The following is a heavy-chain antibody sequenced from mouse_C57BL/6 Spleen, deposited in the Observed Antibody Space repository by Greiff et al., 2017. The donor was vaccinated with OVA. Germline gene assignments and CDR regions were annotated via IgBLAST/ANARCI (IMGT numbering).Heavy chain of an antibody. Sequence: QQSGTELVKPGASVKLSCKASGYTFTSYWMHWVKQRPGQGLEWIGNINPSNGGTNYNEKFKSKATLTVDKSSSTAYMQLSSLTSEDSAVYYCARKKLGQYYFDYWGQGTTLTVSS. D-gene: IGHD4-1*01. J-gene: IGHJ2*01. V-gene: IGHV1-53*01. CDR2: INPSNGGT. CDR3: ARKKLGQYYFDY. CDR1: GYTFTSYW.